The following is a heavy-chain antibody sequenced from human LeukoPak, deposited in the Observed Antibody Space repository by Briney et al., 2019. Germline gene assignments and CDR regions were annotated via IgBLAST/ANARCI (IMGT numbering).Heavy chain of an antibody. CDR1: GFTFSSYA. CDR2: ISGSGGST. CDR3: AKDLGTTVTTGVFDY. V-gene: IGHV3-23*01. Sequence: GGSLRLSCAASGFTFSSYAMSWVRQAPGKGLEWVSAISGSGGSTYYADAVKGRFTISRDNSKNTLYLQMNSLRAEDTAVYYCAKDLGTTVTTGVFDYWGQGTLVTVSS. D-gene: IGHD4-17*01. J-gene: IGHJ4*02.